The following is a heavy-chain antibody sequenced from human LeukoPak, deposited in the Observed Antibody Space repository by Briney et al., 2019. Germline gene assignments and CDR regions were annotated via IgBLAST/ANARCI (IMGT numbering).Heavy chain of an antibody. Sequence: TGGSLRLSCAVSGFAVSSTYMSWVRQAPGKGLEWFSVLYSGGSTYYADYVQGRFTISRDNSNNTLYLQMNSMRVEDTAVYFCARGDCSGGSCHSGLWGQGTLVTVSS. J-gene: IGHJ4*02. CDR2: LYSGGST. CDR3: ARGDCSGGSCHSGL. V-gene: IGHV3-66*01. D-gene: IGHD2-15*01. CDR1: GFAVSSTY.